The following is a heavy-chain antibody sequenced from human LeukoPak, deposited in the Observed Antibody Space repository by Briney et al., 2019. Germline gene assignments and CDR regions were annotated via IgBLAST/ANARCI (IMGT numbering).Heavy chain of an antibody. CDR2: MNPNSGNT. J-gene: IGHJ6*02. Sequence: ASVKVSCKASGYTFTSYDINWVRQATGQGLEWMGWMNPNSGNTGYAQKFQGRVTMTRNTSTSTAYMELSSLRSEDTAVYYCARRPAVKVRTTSYLYGKDGRGQGTTVPVSS. D-gene: IGHD2/OR15-2a*01. V-gene: IGHV1-8*01. CDR3: ARRPAVKVRTTSYLYGKDG. CDR1: GYTFTSYD.